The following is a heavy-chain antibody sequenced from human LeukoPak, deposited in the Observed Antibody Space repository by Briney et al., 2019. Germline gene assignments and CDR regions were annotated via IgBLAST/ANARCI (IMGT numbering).Heavy chain of an antibody. CDR3: AKGITIFGVVDAFDI. Sequence: GGSLRLSCAASGFTFSSYAKSWVRQAPGKGLEWVSAISGSGGSTYYADSVKGRFTISRDNSKNTLYLQMNSLRAEDTAVYYCAKGITIFGVVDAFDIWGQGTMVTVSS. V-gene: IGHV3-23*01. CDR2: ISGSGGST. CDR1: GFTFSSYA. J-gene: IGHJ3*02. D-gene: IGHD3-3*01.